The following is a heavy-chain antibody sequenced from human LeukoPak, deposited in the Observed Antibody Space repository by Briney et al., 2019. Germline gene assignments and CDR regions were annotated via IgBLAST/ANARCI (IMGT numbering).Heavy chain of an antibody. J-gene: IGHJ4*02. CDR2: ISDSGGST. D-gene: IGHD3-3*01. CDR1: GFTFSSYA. Sequence: GGSLRLSCAASGFTFSSYAMSWVRQAPGKGLEWVSAISDSGGSTYYADSVKGRFTISRDNSKNTLYLQMNSLRAEDTAVYYCAKPYSGGVVIPVDWGQGTLVTVSS. V-gene: IGHV3-23*01. CDR3: AKPYSGGVVIPVD.